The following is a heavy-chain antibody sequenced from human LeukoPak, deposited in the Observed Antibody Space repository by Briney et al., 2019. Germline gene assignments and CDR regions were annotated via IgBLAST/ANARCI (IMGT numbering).Heavy chain of an antibody. CDR1: GFTFSSYA. D-gene: IGHD3-9*01. J-gene: IGHJ6*03. CDR3: AKGAPYYNILTGGYYYYYMDV. Sequence: PGGSLRLSCTASGFTFSSYAMSWVRQAPGKGLEWVSAISGSGGSTYYADSVKGRFKISRDNSKNTLYLQMNSLRADDTAVYYCAKGAPYYNILTGGYYYYYMDVWGKGTTVTISS. CDR2: ISGSGGST. V-gene: IGHV3-23*01.